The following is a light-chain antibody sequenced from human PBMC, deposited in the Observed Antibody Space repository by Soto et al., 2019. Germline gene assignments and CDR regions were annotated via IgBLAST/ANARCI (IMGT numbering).Light chain of an antibody. CDR2: GAS. V-gene: IGKV3-20*01. Sequence: EIVLTQSPGTLSLSPGERATLSCRASQSVSSIYLAWYQHKPGQAPRLLIYGASSRATGIPDRFSGSGSGTDVTLTISRLEPEDCAVYYCQQYGSSSWTFGRGTTVEIK. CDR1: QSVSSIY. CDR3: QQYGSSSWT. J-gene: IGKJ1*01.